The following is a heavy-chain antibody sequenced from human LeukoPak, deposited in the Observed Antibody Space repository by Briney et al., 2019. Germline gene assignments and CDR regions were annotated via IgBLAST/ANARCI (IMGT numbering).Heavy chain of an antibody. V-gene: IGHV3-30*18. CDR1: GFTFSLYG. Sequence: GGSLRLSCAASGFTFSLYGMHWVRQAPGKGLEWVAVISYDGSNKYYADSVKGRFTISRDNSKNTLYLQMNSLRAEDTAVYYCAKVDRRDGCKKAYFDYWGQGTLVTVSS. J-gene: IGHJ4*02. D-gene: IGHD5-24*01. CDR2: ISYDGSNK. CDR3: AKVDRRDGCKKAYFDY.